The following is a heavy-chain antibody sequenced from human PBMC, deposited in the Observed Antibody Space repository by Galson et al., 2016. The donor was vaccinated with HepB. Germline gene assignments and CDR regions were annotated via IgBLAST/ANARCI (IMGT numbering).Heavy chain of an antibody. D-gene: IGHD1/OR15-1a*01. CDR3: AKDRGLEHHDYHFDF. CDR2: IYGGGNDP. J-gene: IGHJ4*02. CDR1: GFTFGSFA. V-gene: IGHV3-23*03. Sequence: SLRLSCAASGFTFGSFAMSWIRQAPGKGPEWVSSIYGGGNDPSYADSVKGRFTISRDNSKGTLYLQMNNLRAEDTAVYYCAKDRGLEHHDYHFDFWGQGALVTVSS.